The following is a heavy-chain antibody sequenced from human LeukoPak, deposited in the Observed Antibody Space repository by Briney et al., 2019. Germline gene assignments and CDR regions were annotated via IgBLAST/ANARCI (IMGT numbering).Heavy chain of an antibody. Sequence: KPGGSLRLSCAASGFTFSSYWMHWVRQAPGKGLVWVSRINTDGSSTSYADSVKGRFTISRDNAKNTLYLQMNSLRAEDTAVYYCVRDNPRCCGVVPVNIDDFWGQGTLVTVSS. J-gene: IGHJ4*02. V-gene: IGHV3-74*01. D-gene: IGHD2-15*01. CDR2: INTDGSST. CDR3: VRDNPRCCGVVPVNIDDF. CDR1: GFTFSSYW.